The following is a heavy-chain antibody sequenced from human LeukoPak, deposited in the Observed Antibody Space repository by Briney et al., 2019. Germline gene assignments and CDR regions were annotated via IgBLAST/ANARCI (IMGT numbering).Heavy chain of an antibody. CDR1: GFTFGDYS. CDR2: ISGSGDNT. Sequence: GSLRLSCTTSGFTFGDYSMSWLRKAPGKGLEWVSTISGSGDNTYYADSVKGRFTISRDNSKNTLYLQMNSLRAEDTAVYYCARVTYGSGTYGAFDYWGQGTLVTVSS. D-gene: IGHD3-10*01. V-gene: IGHV3-23*01. CDR3: ARVTYGSGTYGAFDY. J-gene: IGHJ4*02.